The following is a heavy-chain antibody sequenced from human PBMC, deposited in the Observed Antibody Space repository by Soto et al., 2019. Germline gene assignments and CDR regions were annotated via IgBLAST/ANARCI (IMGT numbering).Heavy chain of an antibody. CDR2: IWYDGSNK. D-gene: IGHD6-19*01. CDR1: GFTFSSYG. J-gene: IGHJ5*02. CDR3: ARKAVAVGWFDP. V-gene: IGHV3-33*01. Sequence: HPGGSLRLSCAASGFTFSSYGMHWVRQAPGKGLEWVAVIWYDGSNKYYADSVKGRFTISRDNSKNTLYLQMNSLRAEDTAVYYCARKAVAVGWFDPWGQGTLVTVSS.